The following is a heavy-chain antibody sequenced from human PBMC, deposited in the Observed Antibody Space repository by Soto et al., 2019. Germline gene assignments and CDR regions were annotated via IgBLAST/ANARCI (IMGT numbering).Heavy chain of an antibody. V-gene: IGHV4-38-2*01. Sequence: QVQLQESGPGLVKPSETLSLTCAVSGYSISSGYYWGWIRQPPGKGLEWIGEVHHSGTTNYIQSLKSRVTMSVDKSGNQVSLELTSVAAADTAVYYCARGVSFRWVYWGQGTLVTVSS. CDR2: VHHSGTT. D-gene: IGHD2-8*01. CDR3: ARGVSFRWVY. CDR1: GYSISSGYY. J-gene: IGHJ4*02.